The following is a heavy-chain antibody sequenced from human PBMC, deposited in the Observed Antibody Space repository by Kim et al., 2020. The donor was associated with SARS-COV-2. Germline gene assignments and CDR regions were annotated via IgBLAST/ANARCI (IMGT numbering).Heavy chain of an antibody. CDR2: INTNTGNP. Sequence: ASVKVSCKASGYTFTSYAMNWVRQAPGQGLEWMGWINTNTGNPTYAQGFTGRFVFSLDTSVSTAYLQISSLKAEDTAVYYCARVNLLRGVIITQYYYYGMDVWGQGTTVTVSS. J-gene: IGHJ6*02. CDR1: GYTFTSYA. CDR3: ARVNLLRGVIITQYYYYGMDV. V-gene: IGHV7-4-1*02. D-gene: IGHD3-10*01.